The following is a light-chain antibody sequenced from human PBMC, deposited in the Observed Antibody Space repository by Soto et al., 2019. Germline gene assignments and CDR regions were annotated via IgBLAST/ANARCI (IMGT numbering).Light chain of an antibody. Sequence: QSVLTQPPSASGTPGQRVTISCSGSSSNIGSNYVYWYQQLPGTAPKLLIYRNNQRPSGVPDRFSGSKSGTSASLAISGLRSEDEADYFCAAWDDSLSVYYVFGTGNKLTVL. V-gene: IGLV1-47*01. J-gene: IGLJ1*01. CDR2: RNN. CDR1: SSNIGSNY. CDR3: AAWDDSLSVYYV.